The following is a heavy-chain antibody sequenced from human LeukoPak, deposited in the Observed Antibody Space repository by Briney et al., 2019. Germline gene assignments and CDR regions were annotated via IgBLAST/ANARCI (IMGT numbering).Heavy chain of an antibody. D-gene: IGHD3-10*01. Sequence: SVKVSCKASGGTFSSYAISWVRQAPVQGLEWMGRIIPIFGTANYAQKFQGRVTITTDESTSTAYMELSSLRSEDTAVYYCASGTYYYGSGSFFWGQGTLVTVSS. V-gene: IGHV1-69*05. CDR3: ASGTYYYGSGSFF. CDR2: IIPIFGTA. CDR1: GGTFSSYA. J-gene: IGHJ4*02.